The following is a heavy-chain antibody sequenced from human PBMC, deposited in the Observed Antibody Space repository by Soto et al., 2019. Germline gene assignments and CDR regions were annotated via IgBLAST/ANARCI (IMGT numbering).Heavy chain of an antibody. CDR2: IIPIFGTA. J-gene: IGHJ4*02. V-gene: IGHV1-69*13. CDR3: ARDWSQYYDSSGYYYYFDY. Sequence: SVKVSCKASGYTFTSYAMHWVRQAPGQRLEWMGGIIPIFGTANYAQKFQGRVTITADESTSTAYMELSSLRSEDTAVYYCARDWSQYYDSSGYYYYFDYWGQGTLVTVSS. D-gene: IGHD3-22*01. CDR1: GYTFTSYA.